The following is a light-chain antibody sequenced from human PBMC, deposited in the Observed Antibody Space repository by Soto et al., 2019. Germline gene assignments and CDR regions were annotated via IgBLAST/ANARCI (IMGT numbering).Light chain of an antibody. CDR1: SSDVGAYNY. V-gene: IGLV2-11*01. CDR3: CSYAGGFVL. Sequence: QSALTQPRSVSGSRGQSVTISCTGTSSDVGAYNYVSWYQQHPGKAPKLMIYDVNKRPSGVPDRFSGSKSGNTASLTISGLQAEDEADYYCCSYAGGFVLFGGGTKVTVL. CDR2: DVN. J-gene: IGLJ2*01.